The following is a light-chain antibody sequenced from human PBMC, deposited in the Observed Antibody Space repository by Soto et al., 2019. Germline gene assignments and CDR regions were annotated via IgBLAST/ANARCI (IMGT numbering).Light chain of an antibody. J-gene: IGKJ1*01. CDR1: QRISSN. V-gene: IGKV3-15*01. Sequence: EIVLTKSPATLSVSPGERVTLSGRASQRISSNFSWYHQSPGQAPRLLDYSSSIRTTGIPATFSGSGSGTEFTLTISSLQSEDLAIYYCQQYNNWPPEWTFGQGTKVDI. CDR3: QQYNNWPPEWT. CDR2: SSS.